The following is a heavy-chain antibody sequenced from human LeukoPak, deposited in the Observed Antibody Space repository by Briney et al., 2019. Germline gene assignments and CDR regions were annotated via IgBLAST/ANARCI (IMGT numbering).Heavy chain of an antibody. Sequence: PGGSLRLSCAASGFTFSSYAMSWVRQAPGKGLEWVSGISGSGGSTYYADSVKGWFTISRDNSKNTLYLQMNSLRAEDTAVYYCAKGGRLRLGELSTFDFWGQGTLVTVSS. J-gene: IGHJ4*02. CDR3: AKGGRLRLGELSTFDF. CDR1: GFTFSSYA. D-gene: IGHD3-16*02. V-gene: IGHV3-23*01. CDR2: ISGSGGST.